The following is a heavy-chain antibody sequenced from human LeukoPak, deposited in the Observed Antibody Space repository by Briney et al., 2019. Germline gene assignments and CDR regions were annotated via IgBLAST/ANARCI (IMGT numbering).Heavy chain of an antibody. CDR1: GYTFTGYY. CDR2: INPNRGGT. Sequence: VAAVKVSCKACGYTFTGYYMHWVRQAPGQGLEWMGWINPNRGGTNYAQKLQGRVTMPTATSTSPASIELRSLRSDATAVYYCASHFPSYGSGSPQLYWGQGTLVTVSS. D-gene: IGHD3-10*01. J-gene: IGHJ4*02. CDR3: ASHFPSYGSGSPQLY. V-gene: IGHV1-2*02.